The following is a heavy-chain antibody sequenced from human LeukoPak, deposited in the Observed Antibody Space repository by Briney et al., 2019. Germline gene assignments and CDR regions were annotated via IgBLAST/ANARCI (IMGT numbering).Heavy chain of an antibody. CDR1: GFTFSSYA. Sequence: GGSLRLSCAASGFTFSSYAMSWVRQAPGKGLEWVSAISGSGGSTYYADSVKGRFTISRDNAKNSLYLQMNSLRAEDTAVYYCARAIAARSPRAYYMDVWGKGTTVTVSS. V-gene: IGHV3-23*01. CDR3: ARAIAARSPRAYYMDV. D-gene: IGHD6-6*01. CDR2: ISGSGGST. J-gene: IGHJ6*03.